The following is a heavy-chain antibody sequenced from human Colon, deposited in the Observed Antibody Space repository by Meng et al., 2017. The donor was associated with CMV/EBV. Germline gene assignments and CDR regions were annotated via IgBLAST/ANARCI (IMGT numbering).Heavy chain of an antibody. V-gene: IGHV3-23*01. CDR3: AKGIVGPTIFGRGLDV. CDR1: GFTFGDSV. J-gene: IGHJ6*02. D-gene: IGHD3-3*01. CDR2: ISSRGDTT. Sequence: GESLKISCAASGFTFGDSVMSWVRQAPGKGLEWVAGISSRGDTTDYSASVKGRFTISRDNFRNTLFLQMNSLKADDTAVYFCAKGIVGPTIFGRGLDVWGQGTTVTVSS.